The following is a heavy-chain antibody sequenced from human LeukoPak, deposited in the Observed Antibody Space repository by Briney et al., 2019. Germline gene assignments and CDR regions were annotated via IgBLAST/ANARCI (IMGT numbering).Heavy chain of an antibody. D-gene: IGHD3-10*01. J-gene: IGHJ6*03. CDR1: GFTVSSNY. CDR2: ISGSGDTT. V-gene: IGHV3-23*01. CDR3: AKEAGFGESSYYYYMDV. Sequence: GSLRLSCAASGFTVSSNYMSWVRQAPGKGLEWVSAISGSGDTTYYADSVKGRFTIFRDNSKNTLYLQMNSLRAEDTAVYYCAKEAGFGESSYYYYMDVWGKGTTVTVSS.